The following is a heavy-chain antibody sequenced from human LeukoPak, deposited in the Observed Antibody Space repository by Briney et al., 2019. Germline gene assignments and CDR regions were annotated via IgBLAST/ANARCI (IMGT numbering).Heavy chain of an antibody. CDR1: GGSISSYY. CDR3: AGSTVTPFSGAFDI. Sequence: SETLSLTCTVSGGSISSYYWSWIRQPPGKGLEWIGYIYYSGSTNYNPSLKSRVTISVDTSKNQFSLKLSSVTAADTAVYYCAGSTVTPFSGAFDIWGQGTVVTVSS. J-gene: IGHJ3*02. V-gene: IGHV4-59*01. CDR2: IYYSGST. D-gene: IGHD4-17*01.